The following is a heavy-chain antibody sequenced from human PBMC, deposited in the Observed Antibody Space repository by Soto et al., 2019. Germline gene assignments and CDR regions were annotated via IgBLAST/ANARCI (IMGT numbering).Heavy chain of an antibody. CDR1: GYTFTGYY. Sequence: ASVKVSCNASGYTFTGYYMHWVRQAPGQGLEWMGWINPNSGGTNYAQKFQGWVTMTRDTSISTAYMELSRLRSDDTAVYYCARTLYCSSTSCDGYYGMDVWGQGTTVTVSS. CDR3: ARTLYCSSTSCDGYYGMDV. V-gene: IGHV1-2*04. D-gene: IGHD2-2*01. J-gene: IGHJ6*02. CDR2: INPNSGGT.